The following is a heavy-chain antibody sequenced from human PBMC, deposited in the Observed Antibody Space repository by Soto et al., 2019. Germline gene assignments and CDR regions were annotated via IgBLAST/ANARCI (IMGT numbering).Heavy chain of an antibody. CDR3: AAFPTYYYDSSGYYFDY. CDR2: IVVGSGNT. Sequence: SVKVSCKASGFTFTSSAVQWVRQARGQRLEWIGWIVVGSGNTNYAQKFQERVTITRDMSTSTAYMELSSLRSEDTAVYYCAAFPTYYYDSSGYYFDYWGQGTLVTVSS. D-gene: IGHD3-22*01. V-gene: IGHV1-58*01. J-gene: IGHJ4*02. CDR1: GFTFTSSA.